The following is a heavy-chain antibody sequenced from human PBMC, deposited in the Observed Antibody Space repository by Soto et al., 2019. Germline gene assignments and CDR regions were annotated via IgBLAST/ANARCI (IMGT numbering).Heavy chain of an antibody. Sequence: GGSLRLSCAASGFTFSSYGMHWVRQAPGKGLEWVAFISYDGSNKYYADSVKGRFTISRDNSKNTLYLQMNSLRAEDTAVYYCAKRTVSYGMDVWGQGTTVTVSS. J-gene: IGHJ6*02. CDR1: GFTFSSYG. CDR3: AKRTVSYGMDV. V-gene: IGHV3-30*18. CDR2: ISYDGSNK. D-gene: IGHD2-21*02.